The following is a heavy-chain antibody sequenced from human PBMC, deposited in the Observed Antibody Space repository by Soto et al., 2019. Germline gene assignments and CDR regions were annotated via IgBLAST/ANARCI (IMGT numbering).Heavy chain of an antibody. CDR1: GFTFSNGW. J-gene: IGHJ6*02. CDR2: IKTNIDGGRI. V-gene: IGHV3-15*01. Sequence: EVQLVESGGGLVKPGGSLRLSCEGSGFTFSNGWMTWVRQAPGKGLEWVGRIKTNIDGGRIDYAAPVKGRFTISRDDSTNTQYLQMNSLKTEDTAVYYCTTNSVTNFYYYGMEVWGLGTTVTVSS. CDR3: TTNSVTNFYYYGMEV.